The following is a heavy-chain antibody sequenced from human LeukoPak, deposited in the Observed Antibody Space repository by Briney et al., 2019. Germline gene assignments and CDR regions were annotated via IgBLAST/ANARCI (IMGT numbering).Heavy chain of an antibody. CDR3: ARANYYGSGRSLHYYYYMDV. D-gene: IGHD3-10*01. CDR2: INPNSGGT. V-gene: IGHV1-2*02. Sequence: ASVKVSCKASGYTFTGYYMHWVRQAPGQGLEWMGWINPNSGGTNYAQKFQGRVTMTRDTSISTAYMELSRLRSDDTAVYYCARANYYGSGRSLHYYYYMDVWGKGTTVTISS. CDR1: GYTFTGYY. J-gene: IGHJ6*03.